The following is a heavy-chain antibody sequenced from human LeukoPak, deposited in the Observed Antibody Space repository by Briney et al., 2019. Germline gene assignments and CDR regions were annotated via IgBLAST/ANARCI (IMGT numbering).Heavy chain of an antibody. Sequence: GGSLRLSCAASGFNFSSYWMHWVRQVPGKGLVWVSRNTAGTSTTYADSVKGRFTVSRDNAKNTLSLQMNSLRAEDTAVYYCARDKGNGDYGVVGYWGQGTLVIVSS. V-gene: IGHV3-74*01. CDR3: ARDKGNGDYGVVGY. CDR2: NTAGTST. D-gene: IGHD4-17*01. CDR1: GFNFSSYW. J-gene: IGHJ4*02.